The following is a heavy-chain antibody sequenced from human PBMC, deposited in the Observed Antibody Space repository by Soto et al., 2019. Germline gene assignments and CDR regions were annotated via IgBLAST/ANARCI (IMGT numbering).Heavy chain of an antibody. D-gene: IGHD1-1*01. V-gene: IGHV4-4*07. Sequence: SETLSLTCTVSGGSINSYYWAWVRQPAGKGLEWIGHIYTTGSTNYNPSLKSRVTMSVDTSKNQFSLSLSSVTAADTAVYYCARSRGSAGTTYYFDYWGQGTLVPVSS. CDR3: ARSRGSAGTTYYFDY. CDR2: IYTTGST. J-gene: IGHJ4*02. CDR1: GGSINSYY.